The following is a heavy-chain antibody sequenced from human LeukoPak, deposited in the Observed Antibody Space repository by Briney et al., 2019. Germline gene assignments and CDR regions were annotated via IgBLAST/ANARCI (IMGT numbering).Heavy chain of an antibody. CDR3: ARGAYADRTGYNLDS. Sequence: PSETLSLTCSVPGDPVWSYYWTWVRQPPEKGLEWIGYVFFGGQTNYNPSVKSRVTISLDTSRSQFSLNLTSVTAADSAVYYCARGAYADRTGYNLDSWGQGTLVFVSS. D-gene: IGHD5-24*01. CDR2: VFFGGQT. CDR1: GDPVWSYY. J-gene: IGHJ4*02. V-gene: IGHV4-59*02.